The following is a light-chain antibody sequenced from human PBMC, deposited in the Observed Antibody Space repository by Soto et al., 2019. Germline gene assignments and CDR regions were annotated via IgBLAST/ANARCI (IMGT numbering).Light chain of an antibody. CDR2: LTS. V-gene: IGKV2-28*01. CDR3: LQALQTPPT. Sequence: DIVMTQSPLSLPVTPGEPASISCRSSQSLLYRNGNNYWNWYLQKPGQSPQLLIYLTSYRASGVPDRFSGSGSGTDFTLKISRVEAEDVGVYYCLQALQTPPTFGQGTRLEIK. J-gene: IGKJ5*01. CDR1: QSLLYRNGNNY.